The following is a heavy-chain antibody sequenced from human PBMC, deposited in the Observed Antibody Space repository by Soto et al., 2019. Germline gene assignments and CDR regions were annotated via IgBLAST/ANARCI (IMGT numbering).Heavy chain of an antibody. J-gene: IGHJ6*02. Sequence: SLKVSCKASGYTFSTYAMHWVRQAPGQSLEWMGWLNGGTGQTRYSQKFQDRVIITRDTSASTGYMELSSLTSEDTAVYYCARGKGMEENYFYYGLDIWGQGTTVTVSS. CDR3: ARGKGMEENYFYYGLDI. CDR2: LNGGTGQT. D-gene: IGHD1-1*01. V-gene: IGHV1-3*01. CDR1: GYTFSTYA.